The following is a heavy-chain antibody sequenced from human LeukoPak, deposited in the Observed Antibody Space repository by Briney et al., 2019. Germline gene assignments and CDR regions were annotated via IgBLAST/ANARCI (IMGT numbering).Heavy chain of an antibody. V-gene: IGHV1-2*02. J-gene: IGHJ4*02. CDR3: ARRYHYDTSAYYYGFNH. CDR1: GYTFTDYY. Sequence: ASVKVSCKVSGYTFTDYYMHWVRQAAGQGLEWMGWINPNGGGTNYAQQFQGRVTMTRDTSFNTGYMEVSSLRSDDTAVYYCARRYHYDTSAYYYGFNHWGQGTLVTVSS. CDR2: INPNGGGT. D-gene: IGHD3-22*01.